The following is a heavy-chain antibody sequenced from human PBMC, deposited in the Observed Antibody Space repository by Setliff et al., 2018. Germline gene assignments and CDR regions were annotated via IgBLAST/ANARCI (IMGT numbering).Heavy chain of an antibody. J-gene: IGHJ6*03. CDR2: TIPMFGSA. D-gene: IGHD5-12*01. V-gene: IGHV1-69*05. CDR1: GGPFRSYG. CDR3: AREGVDIRSSTDYRYYMDV. Sequence: VSCKASGGPFRSYGISWVRQAPGQGLEWMGGTIPMFGSANYAQKFQGRVTIITDEFTGTAYMELSSLRTEDTAVYYCAREGVDIRSSTDYRYYMDVWGKGTTVTVSS.